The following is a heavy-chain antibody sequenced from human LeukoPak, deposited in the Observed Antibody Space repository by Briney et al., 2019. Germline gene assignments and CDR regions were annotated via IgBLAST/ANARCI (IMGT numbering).Heavy chain of an antibody. CDR3: VSLWFGQLSVNNNYKMDA. Sequence: GGSLRLSCAVSGFIVRSTYMSWVRQAPGKGLEWVSVIYSDGTTYYAESVKGRFTISRDTSKDTVFLQMNSLRVEDAAVYYCVSLWFGQLSVNNNYKMDAWGTGTTLTISS. J-gene: IGHJ6*03. V-gene: IGHV3-53*01. CDR2: IYSDGTT. D-gene: IGHD3-10*01. CDR1: GFIVRSTY.